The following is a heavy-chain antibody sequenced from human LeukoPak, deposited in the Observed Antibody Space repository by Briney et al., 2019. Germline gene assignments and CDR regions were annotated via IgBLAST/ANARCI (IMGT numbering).Heavy chain of an antibody. CDR2: IRYDGSNK. D-gene: IGHD1-14*01. J-gene: IGHJ4*02. Sequence: GGSLRLSCAASGFTFRSYGMHWVRQAPGKGLEWEAFIRYDGSNKYYADSVKGRFTISRDNAKNTLYLQMNSLRAEDTAVYYCARTTYYFDYWGQGTLVTVSS. CDR1: GFTFRSYG. V-gene: IGHV3-30*02. CDR3: ARTTYYFDY.